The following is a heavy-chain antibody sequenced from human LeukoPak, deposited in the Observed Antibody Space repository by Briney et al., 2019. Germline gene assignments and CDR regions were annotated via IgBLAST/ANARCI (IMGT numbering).Heavy chain of an antibody. J-gene: IGHJ4*02. CDR1: GGSISSGGYY. CDR2: IYYSGST. D-gene: IGHD4-11*01. Sequence: SETLSLTCTVSGGSISSGGYYWSWLRQHPGQGLEWIGYIYYSGSTYYNPSLKSRVTISVDTSKNQFSLKLSSVTAADTAVYYCARDSNSNYVLWGQGTLVTVSS. V-gene: IGHV4-31*03. CDR3: ARDSNSNYVL.